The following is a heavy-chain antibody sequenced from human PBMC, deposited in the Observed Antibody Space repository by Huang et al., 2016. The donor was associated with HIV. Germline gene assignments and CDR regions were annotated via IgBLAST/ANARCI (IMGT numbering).Heavy chain of an antibody. CDR3: ATSTPDVGAGVLRSAFDI. CDR2: FDPEEGET. V-gene: IGHV1-24*01. D-gene: IGHD2-15*01. J-gene: IGHJ3*02. Sequence: QVQLVESGAELKKPGASVRVSCKVSGYTVSELSLHWVRQAPEKGLEWMVGFDPEEGETSYAQRLQDRVTMHEDTSTDTAYMELSSLRPEDTAVYYCATSTPDVGAGVLRSAFDIWGQGTMVTVSS. CDR1: GYTVSELS.